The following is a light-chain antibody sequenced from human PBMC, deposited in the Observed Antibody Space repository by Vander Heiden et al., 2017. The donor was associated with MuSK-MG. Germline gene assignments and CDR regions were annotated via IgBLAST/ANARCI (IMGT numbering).Light chain of an antibody. CDR2: KAS. CDR3: QHYST. V-gene: IGKV1-5*03. Sequence: DIQMTQSPSALSASVGDRVTISCRASQSISGSQSISGWLAWYQQKPGKAPKLLISKASSLEGGVPSRFSGSGSGTEFTLTISSLQPDDFATYYCQHYSTFGQGTKVEI. CDR1: QSISGSQSISGW. J-gene: IGKJ1*01.